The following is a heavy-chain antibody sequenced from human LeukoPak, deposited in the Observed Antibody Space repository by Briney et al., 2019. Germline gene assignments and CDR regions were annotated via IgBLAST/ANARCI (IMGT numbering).Heavy chain of an antibody. CDR2: ISSSSSYI. CDR1: GFTFSSYS. CDR3: ARDVDYSSSPVGFDY. Sequence: PGGSLRLSCAASGFTFSSYSMNWVRQAPGKGLEWVSSISSSSSYIYYADSVKGRFTISRDNAKNSLYLQMNSLRAEDTAVYYCARDVDYSSSPVGFDYWGQGTLVTVSS. J-gene: IGHJ4*02. D-gene: IGHD6-6*01. V-gene: IGHV3-21*01.